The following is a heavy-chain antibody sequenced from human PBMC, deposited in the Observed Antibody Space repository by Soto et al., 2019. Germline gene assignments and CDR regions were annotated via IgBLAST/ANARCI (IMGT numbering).Heavy chain of an antibody. D-gene: IGHD1-1*01. CDR1: GGTFNNYT. V-gene: IGHV1-69*08. CDR3: ARAWTHIWNHARNCFGP. J-gene: IGHJ5*02. Sequence: QVQLVQSGAEVKKPGSSVKVSCKASGGTFNNYTITWVRQAPGLGLEWMGRISPIPGTANYAQRVQGILTIPADKSTSTDYMELSSLRSEDTGVYYCARAWTHIWNHARNCFGPWGQGTLVTVSS. CDR2: ISPIPGTA.